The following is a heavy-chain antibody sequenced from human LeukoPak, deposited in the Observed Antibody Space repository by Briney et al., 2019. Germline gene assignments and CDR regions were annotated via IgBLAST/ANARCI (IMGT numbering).Heavy chain of an antibody. V-gene: IGHV4-61*01. CDR3: ARAPLYYDFWSGQYYFDY. CDR2: IYYSGST. D-gene: IGHD3-3*01. Sequence: SETLSLTCTVSGGSVSSGSYYWSWIRQPPGKGLEWIGYIYYSGSTNYNPSLKSRVTISVDTSKNQFSLKLSSVTAADTAVYYCARAPLYYDFWSGQYYFDYWGQGTLVTVSS. CDR1: GGSVSSGSYY. J-gene: IGHJ4*02.